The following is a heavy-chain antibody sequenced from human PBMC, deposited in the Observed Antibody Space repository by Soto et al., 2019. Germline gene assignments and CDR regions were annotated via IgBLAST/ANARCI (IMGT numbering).Heavy chain of an antibody. D-gene: IGHD5-12*01. CDR2: ISYDENNR. CDR3: ARDLRRGYSGYDRLDVDY. J-gene: IGHJ4*02. CDR1: EFTFRSYA. V-gene: IGHV3-30-3*01. Sequence: VGPLRLSCTASEFTFRSYAMHWVRKTPFKLLEWVAVISYDENNRYYTDSVKGRFTISRDNAKNSLYLQMNSLRDEDTAVYYCARDLRRGYSGYDRLDVDYWGQGTLVTVSS.